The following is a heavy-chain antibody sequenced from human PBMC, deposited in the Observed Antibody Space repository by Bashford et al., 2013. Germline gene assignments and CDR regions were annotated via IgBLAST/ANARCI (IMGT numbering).Heavy chain of an antibody. D-gene: IGHD1-14*01. CDR1: GDSISSNF. Sequence: SETLSLTCKVSGDSISSNFWSWIRQAPGKGLEWIGHIYYSGSTNYNPSLKSRVTISIDTSKTQFSLMLSSVTAADAAMYYCARMRRITISGPDLYYFDSWGQGTLVTVSS. CDR3: ARMRRITISGPDLYYFDS. CDR2: IYYSGST. J-gene: IGHJ4*02. V-gene: IGHV4-59*01.